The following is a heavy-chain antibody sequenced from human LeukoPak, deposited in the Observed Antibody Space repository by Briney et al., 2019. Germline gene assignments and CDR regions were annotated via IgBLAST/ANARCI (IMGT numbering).Heavy chain of an antibody. CDR2: ISNSGVYT. V-gene: IGHV3-21*01. Sequence: PGGSLRLCCEGSGFTFSKYTMNWGRQAPGKGLEWVSSISNSGVYTYYADSLKGRFTISRDNAANSLFLQMNSLSAEDTAVYYCAGGQYYSDTSGYLRGWFDPWGQGTLVSVSS. J-gene: IGHJ5*02. CDR3: AGGQYYSDTSGYLRGWFDP. D-gene: IGHD3-22*01. CDR1: GFTFSKYT.